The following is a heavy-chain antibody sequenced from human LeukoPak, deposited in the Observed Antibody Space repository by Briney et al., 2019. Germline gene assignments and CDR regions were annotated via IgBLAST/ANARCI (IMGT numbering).Heavy chain of an antibody. CDR2: INHSGST. V-gene: IGHV4-34*01. CDR1: GGSFSGYY. D-gene: IGHD2-2*01. CDR3: ARDLVVPAAVGNWFDP. J-gene: IGHJ5*02. Sequence: SETLSLTCAVYGGSFSGYYWSWIRQPPGKGLEWIGEINHSGSTNYNPSLKSRVTISVDTSKNQFSLELSSVTAADTAVYYCARDLVVPAAVGNWFDPWGQGTLVTVSS.